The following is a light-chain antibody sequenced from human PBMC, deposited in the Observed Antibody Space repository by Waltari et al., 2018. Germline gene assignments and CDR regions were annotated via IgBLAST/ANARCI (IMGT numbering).Light chain of an antibody. CDR1: RNDVGTYNY. J-gene: IGLJ2*01. Sequence: QSALTQPASVSGSPGQSITISCTGSRNDVGTYNYASWYQQHPGNTPKLILFEIRHRPSGVSNRFSASKSGNKASLTISGLQTEDEADYYCSSYTSSSTLVFGGGTKVTVL. V-gene: IGLV2-14*01. CDR2: EIR. CDR3: SSYTSSSTLV.